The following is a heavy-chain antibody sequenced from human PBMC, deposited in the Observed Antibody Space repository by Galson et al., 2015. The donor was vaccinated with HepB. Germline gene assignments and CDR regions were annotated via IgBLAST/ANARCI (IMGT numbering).Heavy chain of an antibody. J-gene: IGHJ1*01. Sequence: SLRLSCAASGFTLSTYWMNWVRQAPGKGLGWVANIKQDGSEKYYVDSVKGRFTISRDNAKNSLYLQMNSLRAEDTAIYYCARGGRPYSSGLPQYFHHWGQGTLVSVSS. D-gene: IGHD6-19*01. CDR2: IKQDGSEK. CDR1: GFTLSTYW. V-gene: IGHV3-7*03. CDR3: ARGGRPYSSGLPQYFHH.